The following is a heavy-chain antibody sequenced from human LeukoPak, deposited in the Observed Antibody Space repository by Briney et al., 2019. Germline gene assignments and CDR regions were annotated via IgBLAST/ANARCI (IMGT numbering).Heavy chain of an antibody. V-gene: IGHV3-30*18. CDR2: ISNDGSNQ. CDR1: GFTFSTYG. J-gene: IGHJ3*02. Sequence: ARRSLRLSCAASGFTFSTYGMDWVRPAPGKGLEWVAVISNDGSNQDYIDFVKGRFTLSRDNSKYTLYLQMNSLRAEDTAIYYCVKGNSGSYYGAFDIWGQGTMVTVSS. CDR3: VKGNSGSYYGAFDI. D-gene: IGHD1-26*01.